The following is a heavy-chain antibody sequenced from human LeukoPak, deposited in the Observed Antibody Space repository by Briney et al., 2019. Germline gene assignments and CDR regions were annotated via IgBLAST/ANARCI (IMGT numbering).Heavy chain of an antibody. Sequence: SETLSLTCTVSGGSISSYYWSWIRQPPGKGLEWIGYIYYSGSTNYNPSLKTRVTISVDTSKNQFSLKLSSVTAADTAVYYCARDNGDYEYSYWGQGTLVTVSS. V-gene: IGHV4-59*01. CDR1: GGSISSYY. CDR2: IYYSGST. J-gene: IGHJ4*02. D-gene: IGHD4-17*01. CDR3: ARDNGDYEYSY.